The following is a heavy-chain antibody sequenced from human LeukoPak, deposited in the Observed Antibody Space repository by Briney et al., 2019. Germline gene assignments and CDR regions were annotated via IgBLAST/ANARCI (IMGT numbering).Heavy chain of an antibody. CDR3: ASQDSNNVFEI. Sequence: GGSLRLSCAASGFSFSNSWMSWVRQAPGKGLEWVANIKKDGSEKIYGDSVKGRLTISRDNAKSSLFLQMDSLRPEDTAVYYCASQDSNNVFEIWGQGTKVTVSS. CDR1: GFSFSNSW. D-gene: IGHD3-22*01. V-gene: IGHV3-7*01. CDR2: IKKDGSEK. J-gene: IGHJ3*02.